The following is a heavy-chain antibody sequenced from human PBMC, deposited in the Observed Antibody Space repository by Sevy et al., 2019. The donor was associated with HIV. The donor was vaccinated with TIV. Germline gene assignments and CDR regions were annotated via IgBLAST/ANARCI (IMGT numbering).Heavy chain of an antibody. J-gene: IGHJ4*02. D-gene: IGHD2-2*01. CDR1: GFTFSSYG. V-gene: IGHV3-30*02. CDR2: IRYDGSNK. CDR3: AKDSWRGTAYCSSTSCYAGLVDFDY. Sequence: GGSLRLSCAASGFTFSSYGMHWVRQAPGKGLEWVAFIRYDGSNKYYADSVKGRFTISRDNSKNTLYLQMNSLRAEDTAVYYCAKDSWRGTAYCSSTSCYAGLVDFDYWGQGTLVTVSS.